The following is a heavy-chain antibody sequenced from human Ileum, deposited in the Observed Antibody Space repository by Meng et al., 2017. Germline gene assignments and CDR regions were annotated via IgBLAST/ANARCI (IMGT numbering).Heavy chain of an antibody. CDR3: AREWSGSYRHFDY. CDR1: GGSLNGDY. CDR2: IHHSGSI. Sequence: VQFRQWGAGLLKPSETLSPTCGVYGGSLNGDYCTWIRQPPGEGLEWIGEIHHSGSITYNPSLKSRVTISVDKSKNQFSLKLNSVTAAETAVYYCAREWSGSYRHFDYWGQGTLVTVSS. D-gene: IGHD1-26*01. V-gene: IGHV4-34*01. J-gene: IGHJ4*02.